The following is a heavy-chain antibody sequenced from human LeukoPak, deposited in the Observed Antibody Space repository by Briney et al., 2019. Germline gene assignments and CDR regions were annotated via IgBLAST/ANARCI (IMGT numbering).Heavy chain of an antibody. Sequence: KSSETLSLTCAVYGGSFSGYYWSWIRQPPGKGLEWIGEINHSGSTNYNPSLKSRVTISVDTSKNQFSLKLSSVTAADTAVYYCARRRRYSYGPLGCFDYWGQGTLATVSS. D-gene: IGHD5-18*01. V-gene: IGHV4-34*01. CDR2: INHSGST. CDR3: ARRRRYSYGPLGCFDY. J-gene: IGHJ4*02. CDR1: GGSFSGYY.